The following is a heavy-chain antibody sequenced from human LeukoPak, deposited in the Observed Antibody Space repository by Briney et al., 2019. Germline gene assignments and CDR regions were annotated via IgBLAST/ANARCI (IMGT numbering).Heavy chain of an antibody. J-gene: IGHJ4*02. CDR1: GFTFSSYS. CDR2: IKEDGSEK. V-gene: IGHV3-7*01. CDR3: TRQYTYGYEEFDL. Sequence: GGSLRLSCAASGFTFSSYSMNWVRQAPGKGLEWVADIKEDGSEKFYRDSVKGRFTISRDNAKNSLYLQMNSLRAEDTAMYYCTRQYTYGYEEFDLWGQGTLVTVSS. D-gene: IGHD5-18*01.